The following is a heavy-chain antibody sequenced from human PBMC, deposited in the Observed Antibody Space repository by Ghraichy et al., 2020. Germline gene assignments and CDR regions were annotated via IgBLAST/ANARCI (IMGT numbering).Heavy chain of an antibody. CDR1: GLTFSSDS. V-gene: IGHV3-7*01. CDR2: INPDGRDK. J-gene: IGHJ6*02. D-gene: IGHD6-13*01. CDR3: ARYRRMAAAGSEALDV. Sequence: GESLKISCAASGLTFSSDSMTWVRQAPGRGPEWVATINPDGRDKMYVDSVKGRFTISRDNAKNSLYLQMNSLTADDTAVYYCARYRRMAAAGSEALDVWGQGTTVTVSS.